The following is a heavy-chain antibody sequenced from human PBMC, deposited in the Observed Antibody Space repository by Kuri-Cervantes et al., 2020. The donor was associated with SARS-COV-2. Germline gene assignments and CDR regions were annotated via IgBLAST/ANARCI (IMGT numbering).Heavy chain of an antibody. CDR1: GGSFSGYY. J-gene: IGHJ4*02. D-gene: IGHD3-22*01. CDR2: INHSGST. V-gene: IGHV4-34*01. CDR3: ARGGSMIVVSRYFEY. Sequence: SETLFLTCAVYGGSFSGYYWSWIRQPPGKGLEWIGEINHSGSTNYNPSLKSRVTISVDTSKNQFSLKLSSVTAADTAVYYCARGGSMIVVSRYFEYWGQGTLVTVSS.